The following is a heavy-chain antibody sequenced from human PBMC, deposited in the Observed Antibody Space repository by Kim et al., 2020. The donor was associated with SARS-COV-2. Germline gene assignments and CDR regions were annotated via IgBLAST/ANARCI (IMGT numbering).Heavy chain of an antibody. V-gene: IGHV3-30*18. CDR2: ISYDGSNK. J-gene: IGHJ6*02. D-gene: IGHD1-26*01. CDR1: GFTFSSYG. Sequence: GGSLRLSCAASGFTFSSYGMHWVRQAPGKGLEWVAVISYDGSNKYYADSVKGRFTISRDNSKNTLDLQMNSLRAEDTAVYYCAKDTTGGWDYYYGMDVWGQGTTVTVSS. CDR3: AKDTTGGWDYYYGMDV.